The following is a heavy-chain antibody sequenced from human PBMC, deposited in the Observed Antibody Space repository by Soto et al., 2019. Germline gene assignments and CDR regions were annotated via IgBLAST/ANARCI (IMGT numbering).Heavy chain of an antibody. CDR2: LYYSWTT. V-gene: IGHV4-39*01. CDR3: ESRAQDGTGNHYLDN. D-gene: IGHD2-8*02. Sequence: PETLSLTCTVSGGFIRLINNYLDFIRLPPAKGLEWIGTLYYSWTTVYNPSLQSRVTMSVETSKRQFSLKMTSVNAADTAVYICESRAQDGTGNHYLDNWVPGALVT. J-gene: IGHJ4*02. CDR1: GGFIRLINNY.